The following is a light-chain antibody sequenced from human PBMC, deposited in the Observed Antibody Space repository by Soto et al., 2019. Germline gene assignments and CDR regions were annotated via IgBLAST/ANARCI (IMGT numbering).Light chain of an antibody. CDR2: GAS. CDR1: QSVSNN. J-gene: IGKJ5*01. CDR3: QQYNKWPIT. Sequence: EIVLTQSPGTLSLSPGERATLSCRASQSVSNNYLAWYQQKPGQAPRLLIYGASNRATGIPDRFSGGGSGTEFTLTISSLQSEDSAFYYCQQYNKWPITFGQGTRLEIK. V-gene: IGKV3D-15*01.